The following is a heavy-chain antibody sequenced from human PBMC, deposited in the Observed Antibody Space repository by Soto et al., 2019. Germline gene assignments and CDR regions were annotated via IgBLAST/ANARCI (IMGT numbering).Heavy chain of an antibody. D-gene: IGHD6-13*01. CDR2: IYYSGST. V-gene: IGHV4-59*01. Sequence: SETLSLTCTVSGGSISSYYWSWIRQPPGKGLEWIGYIYYSGSTNYNPSLKSRVTISVDTSKNQFSLKLSSVTAADTAVYYCARGTISSLAPWQLARYWAQGTLVPVSS. J-gene: IGHJ4*02. CDR1: GGSISSYY. CDR3: ARGTISSLAPWQLARY.